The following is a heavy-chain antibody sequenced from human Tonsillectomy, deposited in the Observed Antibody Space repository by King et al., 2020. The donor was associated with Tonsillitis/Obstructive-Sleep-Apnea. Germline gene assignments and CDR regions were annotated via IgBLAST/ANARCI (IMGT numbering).Heavy chain of an antibody. D-gene: IGHD3-3*01. J-gene: IGHJ4*02. CDR1: GYSFTSYW. V-gene: IGHV5-51*01. CDR2: IYPGDSDT. CDR3: ARHIPTTYYDFWSGYYTETYFDY. Sequence: QLVQSGAEVKKPGESLKISCKGSGYSFTSYWIGWVRQMPGKGLEWMGIIYPGDSDTRCSPSFQGQVTISADKSISTAYLQWSSLKASDTAMYYCARHIPTTYYDFWSGYYTETYFDYWGQGTLVTVSS.